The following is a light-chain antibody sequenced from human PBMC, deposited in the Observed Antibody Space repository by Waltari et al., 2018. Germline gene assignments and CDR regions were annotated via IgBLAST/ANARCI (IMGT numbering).Light chain of an antibody. CDR3: QQRYNWPPLT. CDR1: RSVSNF. CDR2: DAS. J-gene: IGKJ4*01. V-gene: IGKV3-11*01. Sequence: EIVLTQSPATLSLSPGDRPALSCRASRSVSNFLAWYQQKPGQPPRLLIYDASNRATGIPARFSGSGSGTDFTLTISSLEPEDFAIYYCQQRYNWPPLTFGGGTRVEI.